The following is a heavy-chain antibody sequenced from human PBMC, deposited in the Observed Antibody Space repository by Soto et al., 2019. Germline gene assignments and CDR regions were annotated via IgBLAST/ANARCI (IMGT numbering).Heavy chain of an antibody. CDR3: AIPPARYGDNGDWFDP. D-gene: IGHD4-17*01. CDR2: VYFSGST. Sequence: SETLSLTCSVSGDSINSGDYYWTWMRQAPGKGLQWVGHVYFSGSTNYNPSLKSRVTISLDTSKNQFSLKLRSVTAGDTAVYYCAIPPARYGDNGDWFDPWGQGTLVTVSS. CDR1: GDSINSGDYY. J-gene: IGHJ5*02. V-gene: IGHV4-61*08.